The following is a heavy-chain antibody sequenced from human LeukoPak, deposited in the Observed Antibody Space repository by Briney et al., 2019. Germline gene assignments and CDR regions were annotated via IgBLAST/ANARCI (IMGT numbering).Heavy chain of an antibody. Sequence: GSLRLSCVASGFSFSAYEMHWVRQAPGKGLEWVAVISYDGSNKYYADSVKGRFTISRDNSKNTLYLQMNSLRAEDTAVYYCARAYSSSWYMDVWGKGTTVTVSS. D-gene: IGHD6-13*01. V-gene: IGHV3-30*01. CDR1: GFSFSAYE. CDR2: ISYDGSNK. J-gene: IGHJ6*03. CDR3: ARAYSSSWYMDV.